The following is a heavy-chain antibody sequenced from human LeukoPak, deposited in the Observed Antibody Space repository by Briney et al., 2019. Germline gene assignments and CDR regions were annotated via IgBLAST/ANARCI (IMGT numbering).Heavy chain of an antibody. D-gene: IGHD6-13*01. J-gene: IGHJ3*02. CDR3: ARVDAGTGAFDI. CDR2: IKQDGSEK. CDR1: GFTFSSYA. V-gene: IGHV3-7*01. Sequence: PGGSLRLSCAASGFTFSSYAMNWVRQAPGKGLEWVANIKQDGSEKYYVDSVKGRFTISRDNAKNSLYLQMNSLRAEDTAVYYCARVDAGTGAFDIWGQGTMVTVSS.